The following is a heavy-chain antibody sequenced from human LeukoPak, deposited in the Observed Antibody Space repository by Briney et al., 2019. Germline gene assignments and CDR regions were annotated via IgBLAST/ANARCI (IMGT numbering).Heavy chain of an antibody. V-gene: IGHV4-39*07. Sequence: PSETLSLTCTVSGGSISSSSFYWGWIRQPPGEGLEWIGTISYSGSTYYNPSLKSRVTISVDTSKNQFSLKLSSVTAADTAVYYCARGRYSYGYGCYFDYWGQGTLVTVSS. CDR1: GGSISSSSFY. CDR2: ISYSGST. CDR3: ARGRYSYGYGCYFDY. J-gene: IGHJ4*02. D-gene: IGHD5-18*01.